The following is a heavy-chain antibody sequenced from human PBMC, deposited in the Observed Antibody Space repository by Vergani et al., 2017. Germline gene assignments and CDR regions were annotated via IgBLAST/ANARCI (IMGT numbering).Heavy chain of an antibody. V-gene: IGHV3-7*01. J-gene: IGHJ4*02. CDR1: GFTLNNFW. Sequence: EVQLVESGGHLVQPGGSLRLSCAASGFTLNNFWMTWVRLSPGKGLEWVVNIKEDRSEIYYVDSVRGRFTISRDNAKNSLYLQMNSLRVEYTAVYYCARRADYLDYWGQGTLVTVSS. CDR2: IKEDRSEI. D-gene: IGHD1-26*01. CDR3: ARRADYLDY.